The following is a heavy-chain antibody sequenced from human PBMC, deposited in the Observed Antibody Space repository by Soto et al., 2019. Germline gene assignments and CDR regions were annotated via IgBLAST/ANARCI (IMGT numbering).Heavy chain of an antibody. CDR1: GDSVSSNSAA. D-gene: IGHD3-9*01. Sequence: LSLTCAIPGDSVSSNSAAWNWIRQSPSRGLEWLGRTYYRSKWYNDYAVSVKSRITINPDTSKNQFSLQLNSVTPEDTAVYYCARGGGYFDWSGGYYYYYGMDVWGQGTTVTVSS. CDR3: ARGGGYFDWSGGYYYYYGMDV. J-gene: IGHJ6*02. CDR2: TYYRSKWYN. V-gene: IGHV6-1*01.